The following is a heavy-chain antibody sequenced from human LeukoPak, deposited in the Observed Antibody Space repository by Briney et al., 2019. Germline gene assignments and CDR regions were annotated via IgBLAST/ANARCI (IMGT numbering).Heavy chain of an antibody. J-gene: IGHJ4*02. CDR3: AREGEMATLRNFDY. CDR1: GYTFTGHY. CDR2: INPNSGGT. V-gene: IGHV1-2*02. Sequence: ASVKVSCKASGYTFTGHYMHWVRQAPGQGLEWMGWINPNSGGTNYAQKFQGRVTMTRDTSISTAYMELSRLRSDDTAVYYCAREGEMATLRNFDYWGQGTLVTVSS. D-gene: IGHD5-24*01.